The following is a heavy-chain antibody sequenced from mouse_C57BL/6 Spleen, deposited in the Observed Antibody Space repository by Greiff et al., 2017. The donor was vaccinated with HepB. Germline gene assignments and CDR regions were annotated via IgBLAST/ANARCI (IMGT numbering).Heavy chain of an antibody. CDR3: ARSEGSGVDY. CDR2: INPGSGGT. D-gene: IGHD3-1*01. V-gene: IGHV1-54*01. Sequence: VMLVESGAELVRPGTSVKVSCKASGYAFTNYLIEWVKQRPGQGLEWIGVINPGSGGTNYNEKFKGKATLTADKSSSTAYMQLSSLTSEDSAVYFCARSEGSGVDYWGQGTSVTVSS. CDR1: GYAFTNYL. J-gene: IGHJ4*01.